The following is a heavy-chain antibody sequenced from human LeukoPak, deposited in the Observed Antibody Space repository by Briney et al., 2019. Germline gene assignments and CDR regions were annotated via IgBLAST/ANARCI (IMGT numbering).Heavy chain of an antibody. CDR3: TGTVDYGDYAVGAMDY. CDR1: GFTFGDYA. Sequence: GGSLRLSCTASGFTFGDYAMSWFRQAPGKGLEWVAFIRSKAYGGTTEYAASVKGRFAISREDSKSIAYLQMNSLKTEDTAVYYCTGTVDYGDYAVGAMDYWGQGTLVTVSS. J-gene: IGHJ4*02. D-gene: IGHD4-17*01. CDR2: IRSKAYGGTT. V-gene: IGHV3-49*03.